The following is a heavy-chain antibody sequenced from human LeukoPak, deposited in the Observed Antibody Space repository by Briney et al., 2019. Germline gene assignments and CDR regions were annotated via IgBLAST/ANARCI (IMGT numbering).Heavy chain of an antibody. CDR2: MNPNSGNT. D-gene: IGHD6-19*01. J-gene: IGHJ5*02. Sequence: GASVKVSCKASGYTFTGYYMHWVRQAPGQGLEWMGWMNPNSGNTGYAQKFQGRVTITRNTSISTAYMELSSLRSEDTAVYYCARGGIAVAGALPPSWFDPWGQGTLVTVSS. V-gene: IGHV1-8*03. CDR1: GYTFTGYY. CDR3: ARGGIAVAGALPPSWFDP.